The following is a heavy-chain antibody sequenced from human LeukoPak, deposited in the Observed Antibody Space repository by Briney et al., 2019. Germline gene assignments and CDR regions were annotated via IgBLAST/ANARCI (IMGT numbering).Heavy chain of an antibody. V-gene: IGHV4-59*01. CDR3: ARGASIAVRYWFDP. D-gene: IGHD6-6*01. CDR2: IYYSGST. J-gene: IGHJ5*02. Sequence: SETLSLTCTVSVGSISSYYWRWIRQPPGRGLQWIGYIYYSGSTNYNPSLKSGVTISVDTFKNQFSLKLSSVTAADTAVDYCARGASIAVRYWFDPWGQGTLVTVSS. CDR1: VGSISSYY.